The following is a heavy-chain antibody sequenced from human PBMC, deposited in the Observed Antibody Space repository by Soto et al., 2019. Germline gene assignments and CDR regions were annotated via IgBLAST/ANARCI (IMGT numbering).Heavy chain of an antibody. CDR2: TYYRSKWYT. D-gene: IGHD3-9*01. Sequence: SETLSLTCAISGDSVASNSAAWNWIRQSPSRGLEWLGRTYYRSKWYTYYAESVKSRITITPDTSKNQVSLPLKSVTPEDTAVYYCTTGPTSGRYLNYYYGIDVWGQGTTVTVSS. V-gene: IGHV6-1*01. CDR1: GDSVASNSAA. J-gene: IGHJ6*02. CDR3: TTGPTSGRYLNYYYGIDV.